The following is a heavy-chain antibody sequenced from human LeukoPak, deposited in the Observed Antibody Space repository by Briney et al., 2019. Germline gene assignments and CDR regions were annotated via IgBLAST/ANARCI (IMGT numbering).Heavy chain of an antibody. CDR1: GFTFGTFA. V-gene: IGHV3-30*03. CDR2: IQYDGSNK. D-gene: IGHD6-13*01. Sequence: PGGALRHSCQATGFTFGTFAMIGVRQPPGRGLEGVAVIQYDGSNKYYADSVKGLFTISRDNSKNTLYLQMNSLRAEDTAVYYCAISLAAAGLDWGQGTLVTVSS. J-gene: IGHJ4*02. CDR3: AISLAAAGLD.